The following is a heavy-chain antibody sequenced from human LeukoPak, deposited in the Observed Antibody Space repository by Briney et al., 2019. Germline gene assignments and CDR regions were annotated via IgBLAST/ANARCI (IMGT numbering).Heavy chain of an antibody. CDR1: GFRFSSYS. V-gene: IGHV3-7*01. CDR2: LNQDGSDK. Sequence: QSGGSLRLSCAASGFRFSSYSMTWVRQAPGKGLEWVANLNQDGSDKKYVDSVKGRFTISRDNAKNSLYLQMNSLRVEDTALYYCARDAYDYASESWGQGTLVTVSS. CDR3: ARDAYDYASES. J-gene: IGHJ5*02. D-gene: IGHD2-2*01.